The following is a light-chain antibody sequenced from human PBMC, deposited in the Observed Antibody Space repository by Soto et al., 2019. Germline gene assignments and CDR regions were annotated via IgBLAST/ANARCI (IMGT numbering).Light chain of an antibody. Sequence: SYELTQPPSVSVSPGQTANITCSGNTLGSKFVFWYQQKAGQSPMVVIYEDTKRPSGSPERFSGSNSGNTATLTISGTQAMDEADFYCQAWDSGTVVFGGGTQLTVL. CDR2: EDT. CDR1: TLGSKF. V-gene: IGLV3-1*01. CDR3: QAWDSGTVV. J-gene: IGLJ2*01.